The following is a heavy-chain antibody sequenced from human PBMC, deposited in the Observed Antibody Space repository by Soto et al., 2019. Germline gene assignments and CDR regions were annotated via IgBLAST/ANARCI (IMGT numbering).Heavy chain of an antibody. CDR1: GGSISSYY. CDR2: IYYSGST. J-gene: IGHJ5*02. D-gene: IGHD2-8*01. V-gene: IGHV4-59*01. CDR3: ARDEPGCTNGVCYPNWFYP. Sequence: QVQLQESGPGLVKPSETLSLTCTVSGGSISSYYWSWIRQPPGKGLEWIGYIYYSGSTNYNPSLKSRVTISVDTSKNQFSLKLSSVTAADTAGYYCARDEPGCTNGVCYPNWFYPWGQGTLVTVSS.